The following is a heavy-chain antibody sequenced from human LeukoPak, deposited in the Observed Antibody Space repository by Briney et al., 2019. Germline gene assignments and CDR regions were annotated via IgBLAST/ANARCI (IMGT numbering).Heavy chain of an antibody. D-gene: IGHD1-26*01. V-gene: IGHV4-59*01. J-gene: IGHJ4*02. CDR1: GGSISSYY. Sequence: SETLSLTCTVSGGSISSYYWSWIRQPPGKGLEWIGNIYYSGSTNYNPSLKSRVTISVDTSKNQFSLKLSSVTAADTAVYYCARLAYSGSYCLFDYWGQGTLVTVSS. CDR3: ARLAYSGSYCLFDY. CDR2: IYYSGST.